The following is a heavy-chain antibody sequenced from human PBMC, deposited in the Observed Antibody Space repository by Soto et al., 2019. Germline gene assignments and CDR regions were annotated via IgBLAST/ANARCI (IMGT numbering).Heavy chain of an antibody. CDR2: ISSSSSSI. CDR3: ARDPRCGSQNLYFDY. CDR1: GFTFSSYS. V-gene: IGHV3-48*02. D-gene: IGHD1-26*01. J-gene: IGHJ4*02. Sequence: EVQLVESGGGLVQPGGSLRLSCAASGFTFSSYSMNWVRQAPGKGLEWVSYISSSSSSIYYADSVKGRFTISRDNAKKLLYLQLNSLRDEDTAVYFCARDPRCGSQNLYFDYWGQGTLVTVSS.